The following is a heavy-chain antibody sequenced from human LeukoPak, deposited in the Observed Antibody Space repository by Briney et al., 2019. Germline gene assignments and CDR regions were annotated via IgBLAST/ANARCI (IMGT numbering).Heavy chain of an antibody. CDR2: ISSSSCYI. CDR3: ASSDFWSGYGNFDY. J-gene: IGHJ4*02. Sequence: GGSLRLSCAASGFTFSSYSMNWVRQAPGKGLEWVSSISSSSCYIYYADSVKGRFTISRDNAKNSLYLQMNSLRAEDTAVYYCASSDFWSGYGNFDYWGQGTLVTVSS. V-gene: IGHV3-21*01. CDR1: GFTFSSYS. D-gene: IGHD3-3*01.